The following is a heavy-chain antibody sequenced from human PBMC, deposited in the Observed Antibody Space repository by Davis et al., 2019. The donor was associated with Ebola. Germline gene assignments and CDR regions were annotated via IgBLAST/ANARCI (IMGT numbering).Heavy chain of an antibody. CDR1: GFPFSGYS. CDR3: AKDTDLGVELEDIDY. J-gene: IGHJ4*02. D-gene: IGHD3-16*01. V-gene: IGHV3-21*04. CDR2: ISSSSNYT. Sequence: PGGSLRLSCAASGFPFSGYSMNWVRQAPGKGLEWVSSISSSSNYTYYAHSVQGRFTISRDNSKNTLYLQMSSLRAEDTALYDCAKDTDLGVELEDIDYWGQGTLVTVSS.